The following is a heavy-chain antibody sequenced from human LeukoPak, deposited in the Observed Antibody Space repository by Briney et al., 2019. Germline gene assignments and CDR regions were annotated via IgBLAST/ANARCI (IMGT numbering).Heavy chain of an antibody. V-gene: IGHV3-33*01. CDR1: GLTFSYYA. J-gene: IGHJ4*02. D-gene: IGHD3-10*01. CDR3: ARELFSSGSCPDG. CDR2: IWSDGSNK. Sequence: GRSLRPSCSASGLTFSYYAIHWVRQAPGKGLEWVALIWSDGSNKYYADSVKGRITISRDNSKNTVYLQMNSLRAEDTAVYYCARELFSSGSCPDGWGQGTLVTVSS.